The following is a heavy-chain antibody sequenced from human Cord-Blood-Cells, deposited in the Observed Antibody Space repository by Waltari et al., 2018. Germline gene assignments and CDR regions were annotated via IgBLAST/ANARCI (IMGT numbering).Heavy chain of an antibody. J-gene: IGHJ4*02. V-gene: IGHV3-9*01. CDR2: ISWNSGSI. Sequence: EVQLVESGGGLVQPGRSLRLSCAASGFTFDDYAMHWVRQAPGKGLEGVSGISWNSGSIGYADSVKGRFTISRDNAKNSLYLQMNSLRAEDTALYYCAKGHPVILTGYYDYWGQGTLVTVSS. CDR3: AKGHPVILTGYYDY. D-gene: IGHD3-9*01. CDR1: GFTFDDYA.